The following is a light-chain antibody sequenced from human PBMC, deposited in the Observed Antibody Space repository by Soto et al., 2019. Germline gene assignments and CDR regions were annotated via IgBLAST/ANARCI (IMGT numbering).Light chain of an antibody. V-gene: IGKV1-5*01. Sequence: DIQMTQSPSTLSASVGDRVTITCRASQSISSWLAWYQQKPGKAPKLLIYDASSLESGVPSRFSGSGSGTDFTLTISSLQPDDFATYYCQQYNGFTFGPGTKVDIK. CDR3: QQYNGFT. CDR1: QSISSW. CDR2: DAS. J-gene: IGKJ3*01.